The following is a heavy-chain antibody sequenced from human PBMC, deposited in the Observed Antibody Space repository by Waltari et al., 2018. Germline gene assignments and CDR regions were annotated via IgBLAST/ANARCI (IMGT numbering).Heavy chain of an antibody. CDR2: MYKGGRPSYSP. J-gene: IGHJ3*02. Sequence: QLQLQESGPGLVKPSETLSLTCSVSGGSISSSSYLWGWIRQPPGKGLEWVANMYKGGRPSYSPAYNPSLKSRVTISVDTSKNQLSLKLTSVTAADAAVYYCATYCSSTSCYTGGAFDIWGQGAMVTVSS. CDR3: ATYCSSTSCYTGGAFDI. D-gene: IGHD2-2*01. V-gene: IGHV4-39*01. CDR1: GGSISSSSYL.